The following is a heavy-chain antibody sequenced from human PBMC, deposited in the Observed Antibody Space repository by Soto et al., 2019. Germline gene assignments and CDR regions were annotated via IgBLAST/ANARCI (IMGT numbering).Heavy chain of an antibody. CDR2: IWYDGSNK. J-gene: IGHJ3*02. CDR3: ARDGRVVAATDAFDI. D-gene: IGHD2-15*01. Sequence: GGSLRLSCAASGFTSSSYGMHWVRQAPGKGLEWVAVIWYDGSNKYYADSVKGRFTISRDNSKNTLYLQMNSLRAEDTAVYYCARDGRVVAATDAFDIWGQGTIVTVSS. CDR1: GFTSSSYG. V-gene: IGHV3-33*08.